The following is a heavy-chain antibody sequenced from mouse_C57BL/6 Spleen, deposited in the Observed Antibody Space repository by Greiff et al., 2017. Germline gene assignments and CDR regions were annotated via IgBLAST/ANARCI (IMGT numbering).Heavy chain of an antibody. CDR1: EYEFPSHD. V-gene: IGHV5-2*01. Sequence: EVKVVESGGGLVQPGESLKLSCESNEYEFPSHDMSWVRKTPEKRLELVAAINSDGGSTYYPDTMERRFIISRDNTKKTLYLQMSSLRSEDTALYYCARRHYGSSYAWYFDVWGTGTTVTVSS. J-gene: IGHJ1*03. CDR2: INSDGGST. CDR3: ARRHYGSSYAWYFDV. D-gene: IGHD1-1*01.